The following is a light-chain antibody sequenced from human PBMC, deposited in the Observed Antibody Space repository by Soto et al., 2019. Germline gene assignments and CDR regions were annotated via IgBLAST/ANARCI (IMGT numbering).Light chain of an antibody. J-gene: IGLJ2*01. CDR1: SSEVGGYNY. V-gene: IGLV2-14*01. CDR2: EVS. CDR3: SSYTSSSTLVV. Sequence: QSALTQPASVSGSPGQSITISCTGTSSEVGGYNYVSWYQQHPGKAPKVMIYEVSNRPSGVSNRFSGSKSGNTASLTISGLQAEDEADYYCSSYTSSSTLVVFGGGTKVTVL.